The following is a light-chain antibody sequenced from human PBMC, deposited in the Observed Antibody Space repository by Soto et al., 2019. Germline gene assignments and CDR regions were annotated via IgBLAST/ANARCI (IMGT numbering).Light chain of an antibody. J-gene: IGKJ1*01. V-gene: IGKV1-39*01. CDR2: AAS. CDR3: QQSYSSSWT. CDR1: QSISNY. Sequence: DIQMTQSPSSLSASVGDRVTITCRASQSISNYLNWYQQKPGKASKVLIYAASNLQSGVPSRFSGSGSGTDFTLTISSLQREDFATYFCQQSYSSSWTFGPGTKVDIK.